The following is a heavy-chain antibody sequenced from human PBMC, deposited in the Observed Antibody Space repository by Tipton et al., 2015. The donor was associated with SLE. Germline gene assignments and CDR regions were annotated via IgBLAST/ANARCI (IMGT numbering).Heavy chain of an antibody. CDR2: LSWNSADI. V-gene: IGHV3-9*01. D-gene: IGHD3-9*01. CDR3: ARDSDDILTGYYHFDY. CDR1: GFRFDTYD. Sequence: SLRLSCAASGFRFDTYDMHWVRQAPGKGLEWVSSLSWNSADIGYADSVKGRFTISTDNAKNSLYLQMNSLRAEDTAVYYCARDSDDILTGYYHFDYWGQGTLVTVSS. J-gene: IGHJ4*02.